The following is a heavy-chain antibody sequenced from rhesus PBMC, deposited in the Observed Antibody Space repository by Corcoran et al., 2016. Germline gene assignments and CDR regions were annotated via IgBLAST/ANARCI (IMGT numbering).Heavy chain of an antibody. Sequence: QVQLQESGPGLVKPSETLSLTCAVSGYSISSGSYWGLIRPPPGQGLEYIGYISGSSGSTYYNPSLKSRVTISKDTSKNQFSLKVSSVTAADTAVYYCARPGGGNHLDFWGQGVLVTVSS. V-gene: IGHV4-99*01. J-gene: IGHJ4*01. CDR1: GYSISSGSY. CDR3: ARPGGGNHLDF. D-gene: IGHD3-34*01. CDR2: ISGSSGST.